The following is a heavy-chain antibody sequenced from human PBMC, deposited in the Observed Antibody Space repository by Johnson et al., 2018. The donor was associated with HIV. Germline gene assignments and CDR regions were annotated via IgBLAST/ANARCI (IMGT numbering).Heavy chain of an antibody. CDR1: GFTFGSYD. CDR3: ARAHDYGCLSI. CDR2: IGTTGDT. D-gene: IGHD4-17*01. J-gene: IGHJ3*02. V-gene: IGHV3-13*01. Sequence: EQLVESGGGLVQPGGSLRLSCAASGFTFGSYDMHWVRQAAGKRLEWVSTIGTTGDTYYPGSVKGRFTISREFARNSLYLQMNSLRAGDTGVYYCARAHDYGCLSIWGQGTMVTVSS.